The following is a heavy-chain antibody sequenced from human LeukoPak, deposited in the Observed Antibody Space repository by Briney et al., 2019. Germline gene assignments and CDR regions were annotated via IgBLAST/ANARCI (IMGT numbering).Heavy chain of an antibody. CDR2: ISQDGTEK. J-gene: IGHJ4*02. CDR3: AKDLGDGYNYFDY. CDR1: GFSFSNLG. D-gene: IGHD5-24*01. Sequence: PGGSLRLSCAASGFSFSNLGFHWVRQALGKGLEWVASISQDGTEKYYADSVKGRLTMSRDNSKNTLYLQMNSLRADDTALYYCAKDLGDGYNYFDYWGQGTLVTVSS. V-gene: IGHV3-30*18.